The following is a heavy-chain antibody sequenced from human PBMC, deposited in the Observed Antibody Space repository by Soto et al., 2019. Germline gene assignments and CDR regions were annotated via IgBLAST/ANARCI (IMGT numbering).Heavy chain of an antibody. CDR3: ARDKGKNSLRHYYYGMDV. J-gene: IGHJ6*02. CDR2: IWYDGSNK. Sequence: PGGSLRLSCAASGFTFSSYGMHWVRQAPGKGLEWVAVIWYDGSNKYYADSVKGRFTISRDNSKNTLYLQMNSLRAEDTAVYYCARDKGKNSLRHYYYGMDVWGQGTTVTVSS. CDR1: GFTFSSYG. D-gene: IGHD4-17*01. V-gene: IGHV3-33*01.